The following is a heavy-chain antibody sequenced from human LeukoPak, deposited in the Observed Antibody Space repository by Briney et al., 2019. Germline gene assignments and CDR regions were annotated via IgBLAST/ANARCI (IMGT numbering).Heavy chain of an antibody. J-gene: IGHJ3*02. D-gene: IGHD5-12*01. CDR1: GFTFSSYA. CDR3: ARDLSDSGYVGDAFDI. V-gene: IGHV3-30-3*01. Sequence: GGSLRLSCAASGFTFSSYAMHWVRQAPGKGLEWVAVISYDGSNKYYADSVKGRFTISRDNSKNTLYLQMNSLRAEDTAVYYCARDLSDSGYVGDAFDIWGQGTMVTVSS. CDR2: ISYDGSNK.